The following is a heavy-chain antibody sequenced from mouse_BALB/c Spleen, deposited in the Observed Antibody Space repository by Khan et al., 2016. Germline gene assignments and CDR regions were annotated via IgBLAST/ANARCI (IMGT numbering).Heavy chain of an antibody. CDR2: ISYSGST. Sequence: EVQLQESGPSLVKPSQTLSLTCSVTGDSITSGFWNWIRKFPGNKLEYMGYISYSGSTYYNPSLKSRISITRDTSKTQYYLQLNSVTTEDTATYYCARLYDEFYYAMDYWGQGTSVNVSS. CDR1: GDSITSGF. V-gene: IGHV3-8*02. CDR3: ARLYDEFYYAMDY. J-gene: IGHJ4*01. D-gene: IGHD2-3*01.